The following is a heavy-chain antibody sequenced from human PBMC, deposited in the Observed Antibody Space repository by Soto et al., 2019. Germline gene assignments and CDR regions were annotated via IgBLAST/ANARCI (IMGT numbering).Heavy chain of an antibody. CDR2: IYYSAST. Sequence: SEALSLTWTVCGGSLSSYYWSWIRQPPVKGLQWIVYIYYSASTNYNPSLKSRVTISVDTSKNQFSLKLSSVTAADTAVFFFERASALCSTIRCFVFWGQGTLVTVSS. CDR3: ERASALCSTIRCFVF. CDR1: GGSLSSYY. J-gene: IGHJ4*02. D-gene: IGHD3-10*01. V-gene: IGHV4-59*01.